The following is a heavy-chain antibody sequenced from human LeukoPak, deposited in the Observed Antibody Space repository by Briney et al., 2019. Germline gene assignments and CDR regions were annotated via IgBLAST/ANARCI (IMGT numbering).Heavy chain of an antibody. V-gene: IGHV4-30-2*01. CDR1: GGSISSGGYY. J-gene: IGHJ5*02. CDR3: ARNGDYYNWFDP. D-gene: IGHD4-17*01. CDR2: IYHSGST. Sequence: SETLSLTCTVSGGSISSGGYYWSWIRQPPGKGLEWIGYIYHSGSTYYNPSLKSRVTISVDRSKNQFSLKLSSVTAADTAVYYCARNGDYYNWFDPWGQGTLVTVSS.